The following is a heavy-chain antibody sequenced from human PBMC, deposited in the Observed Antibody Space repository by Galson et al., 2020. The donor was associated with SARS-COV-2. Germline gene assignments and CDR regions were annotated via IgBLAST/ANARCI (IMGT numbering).Heavy chain of an antibody. J-gene: IGHJ3*02. CDR3: ARVMVRGASFYAFDS. CDR1: GGTFSSYA. V-gene: IGHV1-69*01. D-gene: IGHD3-10*01. CDR2: IIPIFGTA. Sequence: KISCKASGGTFSSYAISWVRQAPGQGLEWMGGIIPIFGTANYAQKFQGRVTITADESTSTAYMELSSLTSDDTAVYYCARVMVRGASFYAFDSLGQGTVVIVSS.